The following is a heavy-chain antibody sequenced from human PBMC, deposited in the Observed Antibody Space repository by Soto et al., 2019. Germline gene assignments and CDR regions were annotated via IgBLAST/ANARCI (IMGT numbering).Heavy chain of an antibody. J-gene: IGHJ4*02. D-gene: IGHD4-17*01. CDR1: GFTFSSYA. CDR3: ARGGDYPYYFDY. Sequence: PGGSLRLSCAASGFTFSSYAMSWVRQAPGKGLEWVSAISGSGGSTYYADSVKGRFTISRDNSKNTLYLQMNSLRAEDTAVYYCARGGDYPYYFDYWGQGTLGTVSS. V-gene: IGHV3-23*01. CDR2: ISGSGGST.